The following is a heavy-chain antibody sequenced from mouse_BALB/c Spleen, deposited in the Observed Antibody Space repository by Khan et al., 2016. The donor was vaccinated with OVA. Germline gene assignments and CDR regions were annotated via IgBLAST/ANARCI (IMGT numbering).Heavy chain of an antibody. CDR2: IDPPNDDS. CDR3: ATRYGNPFAF. V-gene: IGHV14-3*02. Sequence: VQLKESGAELVKPGASVKLSCSASGFTIKDTYIHWMKQRPEQGLEWIGRIDPPNDDSKYGPKFQAQATLTADTSSNTAYLQLSSLTSEDTAVYYCATRYGNPFAFWGQGTLVSVSA. D-gene: IGHD2-1*01. J-gene: IGHJ3*01. CDR1: GFTIKDTY.